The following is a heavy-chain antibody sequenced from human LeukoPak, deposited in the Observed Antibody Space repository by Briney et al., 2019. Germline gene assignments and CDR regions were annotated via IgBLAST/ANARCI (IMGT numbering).Heavy chain of an antibody. V-gene: IGHV3-23*01. Sequence: QTGGSLRLSCAASGFTFSSYAMSWVRQAPGKGLEWVSAISGSGGSTYYADSVKGRFTISRDNSKNTLYLQMNSLRAEDTAVYYCAKEGRREPPTRMDAFDIWGQGTMVTVSS. J-gene: IGHJ3*02. D-gene: IGHD1-26*01. CDR3: AKEGRREPPTRMDAFDI. CDR1: GFTFSSYA. CDR2: ISGSGGST.